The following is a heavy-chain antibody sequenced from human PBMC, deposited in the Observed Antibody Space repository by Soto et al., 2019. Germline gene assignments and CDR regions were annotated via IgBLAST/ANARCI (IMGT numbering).Heavy chain of an antibody. V-gene: IGHV1-8*01. CDR3: ARVHNYDILTGYYNGRNYYYGMDV. D-gene: IGHD3-9*01. CDR1: GYTFTSYD. CDR2: MNPNSGNT. Sequence: GASVKVSCKASGYTFTSYDINWVRQATGQGLEWMGWMNPNSGNTGYAQKFQGRVTMTRNTSISTAYMELSSLRSEDTAVYYCARVHNYDILTGYYNGRNYYYGMDVWGQGTTVTVSS. J-gene: IGHJ6*02.